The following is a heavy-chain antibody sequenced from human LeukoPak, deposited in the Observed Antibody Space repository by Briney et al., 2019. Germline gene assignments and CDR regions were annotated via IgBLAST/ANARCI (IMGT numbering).Heavy chain of an antibody. CDR2: IIPIFGTA. V-gene: IGHV1-69*05. CDR3: ARSRRDYCSSTSCRYYFDY. J-gene: IGHJ4*02. CDR1: GYTFTSHG. Sequence: ASVKVSCKASGYTFTSHGISWVRQAPGQGLEWMGGIIPIFGTANYAQKFQGRVTITTDESTSTAYMELSSLRSEDTAVYYCARSRRDYCSSTSCRYYFDYWGQGTLVTVSS. D-gene: IGHD2-2*01.